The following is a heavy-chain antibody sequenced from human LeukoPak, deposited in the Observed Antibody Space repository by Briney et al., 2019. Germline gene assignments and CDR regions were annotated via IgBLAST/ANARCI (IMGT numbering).Heavy chain of an antibody. J-gene: IGHJ4*02. CDR1: GFTFSNHA. V-gene: IGHV3-23*01. D-gene: IGHD3-10*01. CDR2: IGDDGDQT. CDR3: ARDFIGSSPYYFDY. Sequence: GGSLRLSCAAFGFTFSNHAMHWVRQTPGKGLEWVSVIGDDGDQTSYSDFVRGRFTISRDNSRNSLYLQMNSLRAEDTAVYYCARDFIGSSPYYFDYWGQGTLVTVSS.